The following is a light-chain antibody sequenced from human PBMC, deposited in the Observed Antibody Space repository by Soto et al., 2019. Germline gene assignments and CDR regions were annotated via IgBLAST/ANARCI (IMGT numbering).Light chain of an antibody. Sequence: EIVLTQSPGTLSLSPGERATLSCRASQSVSSSYLAWYQQKPGQAPRLLIYGASNRATGIPDRFSGSGSGTDFAMTINRLEPEDFGVYDCQQYGSSLPWTFGQGTKVEIK. J-gene: IGKJ1*01. CDR3: QQYGSSLPWT. CDR1: QSVSSSY. CDR2: GAS. V-gene: IGKV3-20*01.